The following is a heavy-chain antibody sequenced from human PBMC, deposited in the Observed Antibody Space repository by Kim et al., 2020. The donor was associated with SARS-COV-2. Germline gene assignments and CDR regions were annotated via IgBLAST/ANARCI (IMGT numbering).Heavy chain of an antibody. J-gene: IGHJ4*02. CDR1: GFTFSSYA. D-gene: IGHD3-9*01. Sequence: GGSLRLSCAASGFTFSSYAMSWVRQAPGKGLEWVSAISGSGGSTYYADSVKGRFTISRDNSKNTLYLQMNSLRAEDTAVYYCAKVEGNYDILTGYFYYFDYWGQGTLVTVSS. V-gene: IGHV3-23*01. CDR2: ISGSGGST. CDR3: AKVEGNYDILTGYFYYFDY.